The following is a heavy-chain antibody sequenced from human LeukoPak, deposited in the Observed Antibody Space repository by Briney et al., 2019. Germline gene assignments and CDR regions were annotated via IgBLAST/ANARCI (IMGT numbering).Heavy chain of an antibody. CDR2: INPSGGST. CDR3: ARDARYTALYSYGYRGGWTDY. Sequence: ASVKVSCKASGYTFTSYYMHWVRQAPGQGLEWMGIINPSGGSTSYAQKFQGRVTMTRDTSTSTVYMELSSLRSEDTAVYYCARDARYTALYSYGYRGGWTDYWGQGTLVTVSS. CDR1: GYTFTSYY. J-gene: IGHJ4*02. D-gene: IGHD5-18*01. V-gene: IGHV1-46*01.